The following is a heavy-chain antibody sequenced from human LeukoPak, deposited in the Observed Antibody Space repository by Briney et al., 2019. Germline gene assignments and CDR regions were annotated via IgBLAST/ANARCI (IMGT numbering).Heavy chain of an antibody. CDR1: GFTFSSYA. V-gene: IGHV3-23*01. Sequence: GSLRLSCAASGFTFSSYAMSWVRQAPGKGLEWVSAISGSGGSTYYADSVKGRFTISRDNSKNTLYLQMNSLRAEDTAVYYCAKDRYYYDSSGYSLYFDYWGQGTLVTVSS. CDR2: ISGSGGST. CDR3: AKDRYYYDSSGYSLYFDY. D-gene: IGHD3-22*01. J-gene: IGHJ4*02.